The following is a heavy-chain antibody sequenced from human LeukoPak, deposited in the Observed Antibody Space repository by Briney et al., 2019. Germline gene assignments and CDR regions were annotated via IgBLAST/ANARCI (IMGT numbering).Heavy chain of an antibody. D-gene: IGHD6-13*01. V-gene: IGHV1-24*01. CDR1: GYTLTELS. CDR2: FDPEDGET. J-gene: IGHJ4*01. CDR3: ATNRRSDSNTWSGPAF. Sequence: GASVKVSCKVSGYTLTELSMHWVRQAPGNGLEWLGVFDPEDGETIYAQKFQGSVSMTEDTSTDTAYMELSSLRSDDTAVYYCATNRRSDSNTWSGPAFWGQGTLVTVSS.